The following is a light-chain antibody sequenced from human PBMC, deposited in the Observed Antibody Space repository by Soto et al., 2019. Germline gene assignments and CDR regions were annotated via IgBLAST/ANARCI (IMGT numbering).Light chain of an antibody. CDR1: QSVSSN. J-gene: IGKJ4*01. CDR3: QKYNNWPPPT. CDR2: GAA. V-gene: IGKV3-15*01. Sequence: EIVMTQSPATLSVSPGERATLSCRASQSVSSNLAWYQQKPGQAPRLLIYGAATRATGIPARFSGSGSRTEFTLTISSLQSEDFAVYYCQKYNNWPPPTFGGGTKVEIK.